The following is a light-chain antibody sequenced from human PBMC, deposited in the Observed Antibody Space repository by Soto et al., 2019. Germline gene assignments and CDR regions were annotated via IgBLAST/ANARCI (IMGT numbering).Light chain of an antibody. CDR1: QSVSSSY. V-gene: IGKV3-20*01. CDR2: GAS. CDR3: QQYGSSPFT. J-gene: IGKJ3*01. Sequence: EIVLTQSPCTLSLSPGERATLSCRASQSVSSSYLAWYQQKPGQAPRLLIYGASSRATGIPPRFSGSGSGTDFTLTISRLQPEDFAVYYCQQYGSSPFTFGHGTKVDIK.